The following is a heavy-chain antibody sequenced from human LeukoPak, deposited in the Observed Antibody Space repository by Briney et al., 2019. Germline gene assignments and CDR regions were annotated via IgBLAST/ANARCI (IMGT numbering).Heavy chain of an antibody. J-gene: IGHJ4*02. CDR1: GGTFSSYA. Sequence: ASVKVSCKASGGTFSSYAISWVRQAPGQGREWMGRIIPIPGIANYAQKFQGRSTITADKSTSTAYMELSSLRSEDTAVYYCARDRVTGTPTGADYWGQGTLVTVSS. V-gene: IGHV1-69*04. CDR3: ARDRVTGTPTGADY. CDR2: IIPIPGIA. D-gene: IGHD1-7*01.